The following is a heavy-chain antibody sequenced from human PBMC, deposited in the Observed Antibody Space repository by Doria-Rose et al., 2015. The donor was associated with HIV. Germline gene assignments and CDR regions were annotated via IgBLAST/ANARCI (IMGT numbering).Heavy chain of an antibody. Sequence: QVQLQESGAGLVKPSEALSLTCAVFGGSFSGYYWSWIRQPPGKGLEWIGEINHSGSTNYKTYLKRRVTISLDTSKNLFSLKLSSVTAADTAVYYCARGLLRGGWNDVDYYYGMDVWGQGTTVTVSS. D-gene: IGHD1-1*01. CDR3: ARGLLRGGWNDVDYYYGMDV. V-gene: IGHV4-34*01. CDR1: GGSFSGYY. J-gene: IGHJ6*02. CDR2: INHSGST.